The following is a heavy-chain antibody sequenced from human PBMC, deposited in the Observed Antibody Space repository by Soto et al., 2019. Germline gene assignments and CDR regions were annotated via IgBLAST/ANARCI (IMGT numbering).Heavy chain of an antibody. CDR3: ARESLSSGFWSGYDTFDI. CDR2: ISSSSSYI. CDR1: GFTFSSYS. V-gene: IGHV3-21*01. Sequence: GGSLRLSCAASGFTFSSYSMNWVRQAPGKGLEWVSSISSSSSYIYYADSVKGRFTISRDNAKNSLYLQMNSLRAEDTAVYYCARESLSSGFWSGYDTFDIWGQGTMVTVSS. D-gene: IGHD3-3*01. J-gene: IGHJ3*02.